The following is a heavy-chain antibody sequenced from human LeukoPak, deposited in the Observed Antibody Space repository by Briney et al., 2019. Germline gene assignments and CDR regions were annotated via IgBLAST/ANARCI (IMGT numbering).Heavy chain of an antibody. J-gene: IGHJ3*02. CDR1: GGSISSYY. Sequence: SETLSLTCTVSGGSISSYYWSWIRQPPGKGLEWIGYIYYSGSTNYNPSLKSLVPTSVATSKNQFSRKLSSVTAADTAVYYCARATVMFHSPRRVVAFDIWGQGTMVTVSS. D-gene: IGHD2-15*01. CDR3: ARATVMFHSPRRVVAFDI. V-gene: IGHV4-59*12. CDR2: IYYSGST.